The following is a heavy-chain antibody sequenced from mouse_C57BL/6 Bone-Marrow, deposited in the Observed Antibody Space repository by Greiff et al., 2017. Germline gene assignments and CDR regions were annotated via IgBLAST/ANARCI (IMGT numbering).Heavy chain of an antibody. Sequence: QVQLQQSGAELVMPGASVKLSCKASGYTFTSYWMHWVKQRPGQGLEWIGELDPSDSYTNYNQKFKGKSTLTVDKSSSTAYMQRSSLTYEDSAVYYCARKRSHFDYWGQGTTLTVSS. CDR2: LDPSDSYT. V-gene: IGHV1-69*01. J-gene: IGHJ2*01. CDR1: GYTFTSYW. CDR3: ARKRSHFDY.